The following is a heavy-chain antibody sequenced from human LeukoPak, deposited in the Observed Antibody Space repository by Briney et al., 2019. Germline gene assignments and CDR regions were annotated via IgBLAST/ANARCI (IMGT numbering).Heavy chain of an antibody. D-gene: IGHD6-13*01. CDR1: GFTFSSYA. CDR3: AKGQQLVRLGLDY. J-gene: IGHJ4*02. Sequence: GGSLRLSCAASGFTFSSYAMSWVRQAPGKGLEWVSAISGSGGSTYYADSVKGRSTISRDNSKNTLYLQMNSLRAEDTAVYYCAKGQQLVRLGLDYWGQGTLVTVSS. CDR2: ISGSGGST. V-gene: IGHV3-23*01.